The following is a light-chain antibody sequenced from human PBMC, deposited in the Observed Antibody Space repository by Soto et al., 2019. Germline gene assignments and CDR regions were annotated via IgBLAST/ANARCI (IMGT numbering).Light chain of an antibody. CDR2: KAS. CDR3: LQYVSYPVT. V-gene: IGKV1-5*03. CDR1: QSISNS. Sequence: DIPMTQSPSTLSASVGDRVTITCRASQSISNSLAWYQQKPGKAPNLLIYKASSLESGVPSRFSGSGSGTEFTLTISSLQPDDVATYYCLQYVSYPVTFGGGTKVEMK. J-gene: IGKJ4*01.